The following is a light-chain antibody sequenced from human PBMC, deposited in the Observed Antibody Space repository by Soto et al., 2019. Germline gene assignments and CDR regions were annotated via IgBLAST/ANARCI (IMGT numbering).Light chain of an antibody. J-gene: IGKJ4*01. CDR2: GAS. CDR3: QQYNSWPLA. Sequence: EIMMTQSPATLSVSPGERVTLSCRAGQSVASSLAWYQQKPGQNPRLLIYGASNRATGIPARFSGSGSGTEFTLTISSLQSEDFAVYYCQQYNSWPLAFGGGTKVQLK. CDR1: QSVASS. V-gene: IGKV3D-15*01.